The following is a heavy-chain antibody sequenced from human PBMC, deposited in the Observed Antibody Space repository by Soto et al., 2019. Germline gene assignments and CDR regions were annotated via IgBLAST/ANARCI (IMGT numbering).Heavy chain of an antibody. CDR3: AGDPDSHYNDSHASSYP. V-gene: IGHV1-2*04. J-gene: IGHJ5*02. Sequence: ASVKVSCKASGYTFTGYYMHWVRQAPGQGLEWMGRINPSSGDTNYAQKFQGWVTMTRDTSIGTAYMELRSLRSDDTAVYYCAGDPDSHYNDSHASSYPWGQGTLVTVSS. CDR1: GYTFTGYY. CDR2: INPSSGDT. D-gene: IGHD4-4*01.